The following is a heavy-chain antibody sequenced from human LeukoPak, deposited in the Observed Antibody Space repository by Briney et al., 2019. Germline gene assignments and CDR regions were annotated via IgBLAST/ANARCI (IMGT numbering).Heavy chain of an antibody. D-gene: IGHD2-2*01. CDR2: ISGSGGNT. J-gene: IGHJ4*02. CDR3: ARPAHCSSTSCSAFDY. CDR1: GITLSNYG. V-gene: IGHV3-23*01. Sequence: GGSLRLSCAVSGITLSNYGMSWVRQAPGKGLEWVSGISGSGGNTYYADSVKGRFTISRDNAKNSLYLQMNSLRAEDTAVYYCARPAHCSSTSCSAFDYWGQGTLVTVSS.